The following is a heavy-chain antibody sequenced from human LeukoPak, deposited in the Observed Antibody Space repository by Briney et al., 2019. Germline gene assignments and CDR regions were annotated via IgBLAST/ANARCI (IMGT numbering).Heavy chain of an antibody. CDR3: ARGVLRYFPSAYYYYYGMDV. V-gene: IGHV4-59*01. Sequence: SETLSLTCTVSGGSISSYYWSWIRQPPGKGLEWIGYIYYSGSTNYNPSLKSRVTISVDTSNNQFSLKLSSVTAADTAVYYCARGVLRYFPSAYYYYYGMDVWGQGTTVTVSS. J-gene: IGHJ6*02. D-gene: IGHD3-9*01. CDR1: GGSISSYY. CDR2: IYYSGST.